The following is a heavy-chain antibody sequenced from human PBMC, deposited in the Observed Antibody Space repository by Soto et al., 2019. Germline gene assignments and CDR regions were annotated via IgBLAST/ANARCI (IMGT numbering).Heavy chain of an antibody. Sequence: PSETLSLTCSVSGGSSSSGGYCWSLIRQRPGKGLEWIGDIHYSGSTFYNPSPKSRVTISVDTYENQFSPKLSSMTAADTAVYYCARGEVLPAASLEYWGKGTPVTVSS. CDR2: IHYSGST. D-gene: IGHD2-2*01. CDR1: GGSSSSGGYC. J-gene: IGHJ4*02. CDR3: ARGEVLPAASLEY. V-gene: IGHV4-31*03.